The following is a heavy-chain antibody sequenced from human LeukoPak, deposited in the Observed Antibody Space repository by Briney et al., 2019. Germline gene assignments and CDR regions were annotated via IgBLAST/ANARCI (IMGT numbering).Heavy chain of an antibody. V-gene: IGHV1-2*02. CDR2: INPNSGGT. CDR1: GYTFTGYY. J-gene: IGHJ3*02. Sequence: ASVTVSCKASGYTFTGYYMHWVRQAPGQGLEWMGWINPNSGGTNYAQKFQGRVTMTRDTSISTAYMELSRLRSDDTAVYYCARDSRSSWVAFDIWGQGTMVTVSS. D-gene: IGHD6-13*01. CDR3: ARDSRSSWVAFDI.